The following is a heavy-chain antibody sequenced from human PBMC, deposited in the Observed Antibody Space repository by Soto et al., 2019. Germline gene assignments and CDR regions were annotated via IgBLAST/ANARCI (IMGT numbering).Heavy chain of an antibody. D-gene: IGHD3-22*01. CDR3: AREMPGYYDSSGYSNWFDP. CDR2: IYYSGST. V-gene: IGHV4-30-4*01. J-gene: IGHJ5*02. CDR1: GGSISSGDYY. Sequence: SETLSLTCTVSGGSISSGDYYWSWIRQPPGKGLEWIGYIYYSGSTYYNPSLKSRVTISVDTSKNQFSLKLSSVTAADTAVYYCAREMPGYYDSSGYSNWFDPWGQGTLVTVSS.